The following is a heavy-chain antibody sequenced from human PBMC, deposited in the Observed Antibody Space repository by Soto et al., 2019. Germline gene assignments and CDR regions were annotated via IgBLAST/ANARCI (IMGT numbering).Heavy chain of an antibody. CDR1: GFTVSSSY. CDR3: VRPVVAETYDAFDI. CDR2: IYGGGST. D-gene: IGHD2-15*01. J-gene: IGHJ3*02. V-gene: IGHV3-53*01. Sequence: GSLRLSCAASGFTVSSSYMSWVRQAPGEGLEWVSVIYGGGSTYYADSVKGRFTISRDNSKNTLYLQMNSLRAEDTAVYFCVRPVVAETYDAFDIWGQGTMVTVSS.